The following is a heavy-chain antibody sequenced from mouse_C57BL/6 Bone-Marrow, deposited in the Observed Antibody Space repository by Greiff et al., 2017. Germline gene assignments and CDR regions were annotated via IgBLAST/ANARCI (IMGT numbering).Heavy chain of an antibody. D-gene: IGHD2-1*01. J-gene: IGHJ4*01. V-gene: IGHV1-55*01. CDR2: IYPGSGST. CDR1: GYTFTSYW. CDR3: ARGGNYDYYAMDY. Sequence: QVQLQQPGAELVKPGASVKMSCKASGYTFTSYWITWVKQMPGQGLEWIGDIYPGSGSTNYNEKFKSKATLTVDTSSSTAYMQLSSLTSEDSAVYYCARGGNYDYYAMDYWGQGTSVTVSS.